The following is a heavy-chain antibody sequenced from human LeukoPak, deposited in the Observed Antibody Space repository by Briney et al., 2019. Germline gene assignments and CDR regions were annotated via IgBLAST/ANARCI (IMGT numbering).Heavy chain of an antibody. CDR1: GFTVSDYA. V-gene: IGHV3-23*01. Sequence: GGSLRLSCAASGFTVSDYAMSWVRQAPGKGLEWVSSISGGSGSTYYADSVNGRFIISRDNSKNTLYLQMNSLRAEDTALYYCAKDRYYDPIAYRAFDPWGQGTLVTVSS. CDR3: AKDRYYDPIAYRAFDP. J-gene: IGHJ5*02. D-gene: IGHD3-22*01. CDR2: ISGGSGST.